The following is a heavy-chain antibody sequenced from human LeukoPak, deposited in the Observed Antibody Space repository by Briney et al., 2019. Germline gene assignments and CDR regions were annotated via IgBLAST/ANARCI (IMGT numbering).Heavy chain of an antibody. V-gene: IGHV3-23*01. CDR2: ISGSGGNT. CDR1: GFTFRRYG. CDR3: VRDGAVAGSNYFDY. J-gene: IGHJ4*02. Sequence: GGSLRLSCAASGFTFRRYGMSWVRQAPGKGLEWVSAISGSGGNTFYGDSVKGRFTISRDNAKNSLYLQMNSLRAEDMALYYCVRDGAVAGSNYFDYWGQGTLVTVSS. D-gene: IGHD6-19*01.